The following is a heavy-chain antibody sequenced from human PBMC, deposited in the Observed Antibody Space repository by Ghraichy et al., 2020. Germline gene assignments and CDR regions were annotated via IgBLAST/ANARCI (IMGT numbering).Heavy chain of an antibody. Sequence: GGSLRLSCEVSGFNLNSYWMHWVRQIPGEGLMWVSRINHDGSRTSYAGSVKGRFSVSRDSAKNTLYLQMNSLTAEDSGIYYCVTSWDQLRSPFDFWGQGTMVTVSS. V-gene: IGHV3-74*01. J-gene: IGHJ3*01. CDR3: VTSWDQLRSPFDF. CDR1: GFNLNSYW. D-gene: IGHD5-24*01. CDR2: INHDGSRT.